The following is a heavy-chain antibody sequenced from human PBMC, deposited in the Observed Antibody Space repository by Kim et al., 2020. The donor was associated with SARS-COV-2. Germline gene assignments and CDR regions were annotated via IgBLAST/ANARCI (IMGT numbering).Heavy chain of an antibody. Sequence: ASVKVSCKASGYTFTGYYMHWVRQAPGQGLEWMGWINPNSGGTNYAQKFQGRVTMTRDTSISTAYMELSRLRSDDTAVYYCARERIAAAGYYFDYWGQGTLVTVSS. V-gene: IGHV1-2*02. J-gene: IGHJ4*02. CDR2: INPNSGGT. CDR3: ARERIAAAGYYFDY. CDR1: GYTFTGYY. D-gene: IGHD6-13*01.